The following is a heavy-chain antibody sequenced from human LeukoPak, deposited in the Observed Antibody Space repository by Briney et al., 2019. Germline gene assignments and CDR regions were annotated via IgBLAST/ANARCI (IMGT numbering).Heavy chain of an antibody. J-gene: IGHJ3*02. CDR2: MNPNSGNT. CDR1: GYTFTSYD. Sequence: AASVKVSCKASGYTFTSYDINWVRQATGQGLGWMGWMNPNSGNTGYAQKFQGRVTMTRNTSISTAYMELSSLRSEDTAVYYCARAAYCGGDCYSRGDDAFDIWGQGTMVTVSS. D-gene: IGHD2-21*02. V-gene: IGHV1-8*01. CDR3: ARAAYCGGDCYSRGDDAFDI.